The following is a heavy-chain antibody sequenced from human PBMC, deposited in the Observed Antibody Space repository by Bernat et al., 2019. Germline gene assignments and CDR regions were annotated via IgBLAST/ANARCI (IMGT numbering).Heavy chain of an antibody. CDR2: ISYDGSNK. CDR3: AKGWPIIFLGRSDY. D-gene: IGHD2-21*01. CDR1: GFTFSSYG. J-gene: IGHJ4*02. Sequence: QVQLVESGGGVVQPGRSLRLSCAASGFTFSSYGMHWVRQAPGKGLEWVAVISYDGSNKYYADSVKGRFTISRDNSKNTLYLQMNSLRAEDTAVYYCAKGWPIIFLGRSDYWGQGTLVTVSS. V-gene: IGHV3-30*18.